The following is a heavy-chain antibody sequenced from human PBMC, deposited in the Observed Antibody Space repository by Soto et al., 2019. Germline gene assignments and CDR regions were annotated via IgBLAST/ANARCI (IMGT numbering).Heavy chain of an antibody. Sequence: QVQLVESGGGVVQPGRSLRLSCAASGFTFSSYGMHWVRQAPGKGLEWVAVIWYDGSNKYYADSVKGRFTISRDNSKNTLYLQMNSLRAEDTAVYYCASWLVPRYCSGGSCYSDDYWGQGTLVTVSS. D-gene: IGHD2-15*01. V-gene: IGHV3-33*01. CDR1: GFTFSSYG. CDR2: IWYDGSNK. CDR3: ASWLVPRYCSGGSCYSDDY. J-gene: IGHJ4*02.